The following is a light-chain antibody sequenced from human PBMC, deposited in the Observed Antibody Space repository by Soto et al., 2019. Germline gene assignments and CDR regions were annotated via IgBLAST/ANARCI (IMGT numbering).Light chain of an antibody. J-gene: IGKJ1*01. CDR3: QQYDSNSWT. CDR1: QSVGRW. CDR2: RAS. V-gene: IGKV1-5*03. Sequence: DIHLTQSPSTLSASVGDRVTITCRASQSVGRWVAWYQQKPGKAPKLLIYRASSLQSGVPSTFSGRGSGTDFTLTTSSLQPDDFASYYGQQYDSNSWTFGQGTKGEVK.